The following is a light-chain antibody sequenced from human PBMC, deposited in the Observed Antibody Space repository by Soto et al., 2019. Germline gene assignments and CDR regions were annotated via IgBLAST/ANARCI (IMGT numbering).Light chain of an antibody. CDR1: SSDVGGYHY. CDR2: DVS. V-gene: IGLV2-11*01. J-gene: IGLJ1*01. CDR3: CSYAGSYKGYV. Sequence: QSALTQPRSVSGSPGQSVTISCTGTSSDVGGYHYVSWYQQHPGKAPKLMIYDVSKRPSGVPDRFSSSKSGNTASLTISGLQAEDEADYYCCSYAGSYKGYVFGTGTKLTVL.